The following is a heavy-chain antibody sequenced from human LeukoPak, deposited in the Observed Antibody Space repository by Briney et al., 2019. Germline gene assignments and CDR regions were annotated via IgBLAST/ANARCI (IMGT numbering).Heavy chain of an antibody. CDR1: GFTFSSYS. CDR2: ISSSSSYI. J-gene: IGHJ5*02. CDR3: AGESCVTTYHSWFDP. V-gene: IGHV3-21*01. Sequence: SGGSLRLSCAASGFTFSSYSMNWVRQAPGKGLEWVSSISSSSSYIYYADSVKGRFTISRDNAKNSLYLQMNSLRAEDTAVYYFAGESCVTTYHSWFDPWGQGTLVTVSS. D-gene: IGHD4-11*01.